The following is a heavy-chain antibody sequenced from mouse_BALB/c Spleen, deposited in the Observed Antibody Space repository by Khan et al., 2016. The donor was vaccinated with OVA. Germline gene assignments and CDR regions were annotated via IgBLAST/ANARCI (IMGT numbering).Heavy chain of an antibody. CDR1: GYTFTNYG. J-gene: IGHJ2*01. V-gene: IGHV9-3-1*01. Sequence: QIQLVQSGPELKKPGETVKISCKASGYTFTNYGMNWVKQAPGKGLKWMGWINTYTGEPTYVDDFKGRFVFSLETSASTAYLQINNLKHEDTATSLCARYDYDDYFDSWGQGTTLTVSS. D-gene: IGHD2-4*01. CDR3: ARYDYDDYFDS. CDR2: INTYTGEP.